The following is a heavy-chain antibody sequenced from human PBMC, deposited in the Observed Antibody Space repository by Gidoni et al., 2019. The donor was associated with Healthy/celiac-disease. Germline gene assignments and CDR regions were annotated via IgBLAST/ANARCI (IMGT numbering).Heavy chain of an antibody. Sequence: EVQLVESVGGLVRPGRSLRLPCASSGSTFGDYAMHWVRQAPGKGLEWVSGISWNSGSIGYADSVKGRFTISRDNAKNSLYLQMNSLRAEDTALYYCAKPPRRYYYYYGMDVWGQGTTVTVSS. CDR3: AKPPRRYYYYYGMDV. CDR2: ISWNSGSI. CDR1: GSTFGDYA. J-gene: IGHJ6*02. V-gene: IGHV3-9*01. D-gene: IGHD1-20*01.